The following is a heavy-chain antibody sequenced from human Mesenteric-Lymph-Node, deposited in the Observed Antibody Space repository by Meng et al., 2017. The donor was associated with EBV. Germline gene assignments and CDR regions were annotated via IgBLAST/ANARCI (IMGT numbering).Heavy chain of an antibody. CDR3: ARSAGGDYFDY. V-gene: IGHV4-30-2*01. D-gene: IGHD1-26*01. CDR2: IYHSGTT. Sequence: QLELDESGSGLVRPSQTLSLTCAVSGGSIISGGYSWSWIRQAPGKGLEWIGFIYHSGTTYLNPSLRSRVNLSVDTSKNQFSLNLRSVSAADTAIYYCARSAGGDYFDYWGQGTLVTVSS. J-gene: IGHJ4*02. CDR1: GGSIISGGYS.